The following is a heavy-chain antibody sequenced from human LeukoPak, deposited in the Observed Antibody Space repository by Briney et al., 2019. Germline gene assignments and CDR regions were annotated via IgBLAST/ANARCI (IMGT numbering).Heavy chain of an antibody. CDR1: GYIFTDYY. D-gene: IGHD3-9*01. J-gene: IGHJ4*02. Sequence: ASVKVSCKASGYIFTDYYMYWVRQAPGQGLEWMGWINPNSGGTNYAQKFQGRVTMTRDTPISTAYMELSRLISDDTAVYFCARDLLKPNLRLDYWGQGTLVTVSS. V-gene: IGHV1-2*02. CDR2: INPNSGGT. CDR3: ARDLLKPNLRLDY.